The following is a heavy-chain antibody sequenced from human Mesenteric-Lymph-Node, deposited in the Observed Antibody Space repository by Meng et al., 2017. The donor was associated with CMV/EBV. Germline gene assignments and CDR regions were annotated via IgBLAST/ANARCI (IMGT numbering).Heavy chain of an antibody. V-gene: IGHV1-18*01. CDR1: GYTFTNYG. CDR3: AKDTGIAARRGYGLDV. D-gene: IGHD6-6*01. Sequence: ASVKVSCKASGYTFTNYGISWVRQAPGQGLEWMGWVSAFNGDSNYAQKLQGRVTMTTDTSTRTAYMELRSLRSDDTAVYYCAKDTGIAARRGYGLDVWGQGTTVTVSS. CDR2: VSAFNGDS. J-gene: IGHJ6*02.